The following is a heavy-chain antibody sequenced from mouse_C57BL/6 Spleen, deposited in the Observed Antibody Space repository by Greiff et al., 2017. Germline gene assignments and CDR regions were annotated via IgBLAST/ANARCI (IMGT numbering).Heavy chain of an antibody. Sequence: EVQGVESGGGLVQPGGSLKLSCAASGFTFSDYYMYWVRQTPEKRLEWVAYISNGGGSTYYPDTVKGRFTISRDNAKNTLYLQMSRLKSEDTAMYYCARRDYYGSFYAMDYWGQGTSVTVSS. J-gene: IGHJ4*01. D-gene: IGHD1-1*01. V-gene: IGHV5-12*01. CDR3: ARRDYYGSFYAMDY. CDR1: GFTFSDYY. CDR2: ISNGGGST.